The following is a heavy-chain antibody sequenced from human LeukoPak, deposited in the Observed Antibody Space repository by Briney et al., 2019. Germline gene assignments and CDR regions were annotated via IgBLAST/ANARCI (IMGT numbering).Heavy chain of an antibody. CDR3: ARETPSTMDV. CDR1: GGSFSGYY. Sequence: PSETLSLTCAVYGGSFSGYYWSWIRQPPGKGLEWIGEINHSGSTNYNPSLKSRVTISVDTSKNQFSLKLSSVTAADTAVYYCARETPSTMDVWGQGTTVTVSS. CDR2: INHSGST. J-gene: IGHJ6*02. V-gene: IGHV4-34*01. D-gene: IGHD3-3*02.